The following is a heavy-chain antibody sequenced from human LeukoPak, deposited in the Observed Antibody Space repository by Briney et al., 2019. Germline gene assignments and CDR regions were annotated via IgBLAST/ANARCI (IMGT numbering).Heavy chain of an antibody. CDR3: AKDKGGAYYYDS. CDR2: ISYDGSNK. J-gene: IGHJ4*02. CDR1: GFTFSSYG. V-gene: IGHV3-30*18. Sequence: PGRSLRLSCAASGFTFSSYGMHWVRQAPGKGLEWVAVISYDGSNKYYADSVKGRFTISRDNSKNTLYLQMNSLRAEDTAVYYCAKDKGGAYYYDSWGQGTLVTVSS. D-gene: IGHD3-22*01.